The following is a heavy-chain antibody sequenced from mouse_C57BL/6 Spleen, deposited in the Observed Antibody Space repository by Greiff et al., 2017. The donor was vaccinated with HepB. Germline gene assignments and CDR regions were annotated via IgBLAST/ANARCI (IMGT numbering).Heavy chain of an antibody. CDR2: INPSNGGT. D-gene: IGHD1-1*01. Sequence: QVHVKQPGTELVKPGASVKLSCKASGYTFTSYWMHWVKQRPGQGLEWIGNINPSNGGTNYNEKFKSKATLTVDKSSSTAYMQLSSLTSEDSAVYYCARGYYGSSLHWYVDVWGTGTTVTVSS. CDR1: GYTFTSYW. V-gene: IGHV1-53*01. CDR3: ARGYYGSSLHWYVDV. J-gene: IGHJ1*03.